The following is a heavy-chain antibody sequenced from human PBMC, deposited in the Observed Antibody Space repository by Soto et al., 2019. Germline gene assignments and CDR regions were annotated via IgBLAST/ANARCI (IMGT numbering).Heavy chain of an antibody. J-gene: IGHJ5*02. Sequence: VASVKVSCKASGYTFTSYGIHCVRQAPGQRLEWMGWINAANGDTKYSPKFQGRVTITRDTSASTAYMELSSLRSEDTAVYYCVRRHVSATGIDWFDPWGQGTLVTVSS. D-gene: IGHD6-13*01. CDR3: VRRHVSATGIDWFDP. CDR2: INAANGDT. V-gene: IGHV1-3*01. CDR1: GYTFTSYG.